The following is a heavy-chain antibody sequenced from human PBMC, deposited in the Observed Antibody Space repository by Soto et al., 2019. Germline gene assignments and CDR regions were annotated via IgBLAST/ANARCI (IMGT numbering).Heavy chain of an antibody. CDR3: ARDKVGKFGEFYFDY. CDR2: INWNGGST. CDR1: GFTFDDYG. V-gene: IGHV3-20*01. Sequence: EVQLVESGGGVVRPGGSLRLSCAASGFTFDDYGMSWVRQAPGKGLEWVSGINWNGGSTGYADSVKGRFTISRDNAKNSLHLQLNSLSAEDTNLYHCARDKVGKFGEFYFDYWGQVTLVTVSS. J-gene: IGHJ4*02. D-gene: IGHD3-10*01.